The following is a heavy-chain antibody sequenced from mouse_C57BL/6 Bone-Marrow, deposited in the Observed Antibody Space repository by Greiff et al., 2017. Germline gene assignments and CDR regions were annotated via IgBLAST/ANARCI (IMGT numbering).Heavy chain of an antibody. Sequence: EVQVVESGGGLVKPGGSLKLSCAASGFTFSSYAMSWVRQTPEKRLEWVATISDGGSYTYYPDNVKGRFTISRDNAKNNLYLQMSHLKSEDTAMYYCARDRGMGTTVAYYYAMDYWGQGTSVTVSS. D-gene: IGHD2-14*01. CDR2: ISDGGSYT. J-gene: IGHJ4*01. CDR3: ARDRGMGTTVAYYYAMDY. CDR1: GFTFSSYA. V-gene: IGHV5-4*01.